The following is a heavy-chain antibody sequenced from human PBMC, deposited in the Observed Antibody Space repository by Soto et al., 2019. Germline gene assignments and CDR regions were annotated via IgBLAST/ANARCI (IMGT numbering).Heavy chain of an antibody. J-gene: IGHJ6*03. Sequence: SETLSLTCTVSGGSISSYYWSWIRQPPGKGLEWIGYIYYSGSTNYNPSLKSRVTISVDTSKNQFSLKLSSVTAADTAVYYCARLTIYYYYMDVWGKGTTVTVSS. CDR3: ARLTIYYYYMDV. CDR2: IYYSGST. CDR1: GGSISSYY. V-gene: IGHV4-59*08.